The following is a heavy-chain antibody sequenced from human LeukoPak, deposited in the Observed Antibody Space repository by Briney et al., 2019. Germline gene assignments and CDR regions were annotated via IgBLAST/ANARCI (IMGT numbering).Heavy chain of an antibody. CDR3: AGTHKSCVSDICYAPPGY. Sequence: PSETLSLTCAVYGGSFIDYFWTCIRQPPGKGLEWIGDINHRGSISYNPSLKSRVTISVDTSKNQLFLQMRSVTAAATAVHLCAGTHKSCVSDICYAPPGYWGQGTPVTVSP. CDR1: GGSFIDYF. V-gene: IGHV4-34*01. CDR2: INHRGSI. J-gene: IGHJ4*02. D-gene: IGHD2-2*01.